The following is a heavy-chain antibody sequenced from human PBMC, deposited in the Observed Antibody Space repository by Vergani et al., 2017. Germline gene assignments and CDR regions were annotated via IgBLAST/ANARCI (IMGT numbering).Heavy chain of an antibody. D-gene: IGHD3-10*01. CDR2: ISSSSSNI. CDR3: ARDRDCYGAGSSDY. J-gene: IGHJ4*02. Sequence: EVQLVESGGGLVQPGGSLRLSCAASGFTFSSYSMNWVRQAPGKGLEWVSYISSSSSNIYYADSVKCRFTLSRDNAKNSLYLQMNSLRAEDTAVYYCARDRDCYGAGSSDYWGQGTLVTVSS. V-gene: IGHV3-48*04. CDR1: GFTFSSYS.